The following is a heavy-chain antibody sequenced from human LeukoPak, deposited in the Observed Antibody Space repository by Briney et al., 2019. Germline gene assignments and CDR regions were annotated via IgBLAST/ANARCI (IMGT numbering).Heavy chain of an antibody. V-gene: IGHV1-18*01. CDR1: GHTTTKYG. CDR3: ARGYHFDTSGYPVSEYFQH. Sequence: ALVKVSCKASGHTTTKYGINWVRQAPGQGLEWMGWVSTYTGDTKYVQKLQGRVSMTTDTSTSTAHMELRSLRSDDTAVYYCARGYHFDTSGYPVSEYFQHWGQGTLVTVSS. D-gene: IGHD3-22*01. J-gene: IGHJ1*01. CDR2: VSTYTGDT.